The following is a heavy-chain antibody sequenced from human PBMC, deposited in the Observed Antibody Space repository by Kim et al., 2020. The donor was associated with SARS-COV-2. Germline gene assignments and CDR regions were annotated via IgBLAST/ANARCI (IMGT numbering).Heavy chain of an antibody. CDR3: ASDTGYSSSWTAGGGYYFDY. Sequence: GGSLRLSCAASGFTFSSYSMNWVRQAPGKGLEWVSSISSSSSYICYADSVKGRFTISRDNAKNSLYLQMNSLRAEDTAVYYCASDTGYSSSWTAGGGYYFDYWGQGTLVTVSS. CDR1: GFTFSSYS. CDR2: ISSSSSYI. D-gene: IGHD6-13*01. J-gene: IGHJ4*02. V-gene: IGHV3-21*01.